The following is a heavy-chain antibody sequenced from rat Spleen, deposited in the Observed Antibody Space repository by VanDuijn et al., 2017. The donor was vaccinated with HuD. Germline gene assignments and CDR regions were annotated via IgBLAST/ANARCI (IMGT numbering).Heavy chain of an antibody. CDR1: GFTFSNYG. CDR3: ARHPTYYGFDGDWFAC. V-gene: IGHV5S13*01. J-gene: IGHJ3*01. CDR2: ISTGGGYT. Sequence: EVQLVESGGGLVQPGRSLKLSCVVSGFTFSNYGMAWVRQTPTKGLEWVASISTGGGYTYYRDSVRGRFTVSRDNAKSTVYLQMDSLRSEDTATYYCARHPTYYGFDGDWFACWGQGTLVTVSS. D-gene: IGHD1-9*01.